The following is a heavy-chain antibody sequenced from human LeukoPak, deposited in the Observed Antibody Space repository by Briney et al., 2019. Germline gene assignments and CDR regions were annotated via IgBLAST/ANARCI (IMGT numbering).Heavy chain of an antibody. CDR3: AAVVTYSGYDTFDY. J-gene: IGHJ4*02. V-gene: IGHV4-34*01. CDR1: GGSLSGFY. CDR2: INQSGST. Sequence: SETLSLTCAVYGGSLSGFYWSWIRQSPGKGLEWIGEINQSGSTNYNPSLKSRVTISVDTSKNQFSLRLTSVTAADTAVYYCAAVVTYSGYDTFDYWGQGNLVTVSS. D-gene: IGHD5-12*01.